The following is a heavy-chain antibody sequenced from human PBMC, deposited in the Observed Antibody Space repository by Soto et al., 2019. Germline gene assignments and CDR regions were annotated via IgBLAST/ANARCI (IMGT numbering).Heavy chain of an antibody. J-gene: IGHJ3*02. V-gene: IGHV4-59*01. CDR1: GGSISSYY. D-gene: IGHD5-12*01. Sequence: SETLSLTCTVSGGSISSYYWSWIRQPPGKGLEWIGYIYYSGSTNYNPSLKSRVTISVDTSKNQFSLKLSSVTAADTAVYYCVGGGKKRWLQLKGSAFDIWGQGTMVTVSS. CDR2: IYYSGST. CDR3: VGGGKKRWLQLKGSAFDI.